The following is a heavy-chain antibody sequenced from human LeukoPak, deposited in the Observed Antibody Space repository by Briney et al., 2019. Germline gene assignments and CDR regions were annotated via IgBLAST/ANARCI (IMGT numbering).Heavy chain of an antibody. CDR1: GFTFSSYA. D-gene: IGHD2/OR15-2a*01. J-gene: IGHJ4*02. CDR3: AKIGIGANMDY. V-gene: IGHV3-30-3*02. Sequence: GRSLRLSCAASGFTFSSYAMHWVRRAPGKGLEWVAVISYDGSNKYYADSVKGRFTISRDNSKNTLYLQMNSLRAEDTAVYYCAKIGIGANMDYWGQGTLVTVSS. CDR2: ISYDGSNK.